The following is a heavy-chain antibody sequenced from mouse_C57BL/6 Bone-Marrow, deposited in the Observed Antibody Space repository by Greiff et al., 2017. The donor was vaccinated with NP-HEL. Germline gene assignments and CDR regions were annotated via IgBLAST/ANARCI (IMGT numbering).Heavy chain of an antibody. CDR2: IDPSDSYT. J-gene: IGHJ4*01. CDR1: GYTFTSYW. V-gene: IGHV1-69*01. CDR3: ARGLLRFYYAMDY. Sequence: VQLRQSGAELVMPGASVKLSCKASGYTFTSYWMHWVKQRPGQGLEWIGEIDPSDSYTNYNQKFKGKSTLTVDKSSSTAYMQLSSLTSEDSAVYYCARGLLRFYYAMDYWGQGTSVTVSS. D-gene: IGHD1-1*01.